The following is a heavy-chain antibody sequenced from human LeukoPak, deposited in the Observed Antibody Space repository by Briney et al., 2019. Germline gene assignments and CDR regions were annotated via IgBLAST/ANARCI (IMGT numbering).Heavy chain of an antibody. D-gene: IGHD3-9*01. CDR2: ISSRRSQI. Sequence: PGGSLSLSCAPSGFPFSIHSMKWVRHATEKGLEWVSSISSRRSQIYYADSVKGRFTISRDNAKNSLYLQMNSLRAEDTAVYYCARMYDTLKYYYYGMDVWGKGTTVTVSS. CDR1: GFPFSIHS. V-gene: IGHV3-21*01. J-gene: IGHJ6*04. CDR3: ARMYDTLKYYYYGMDV.